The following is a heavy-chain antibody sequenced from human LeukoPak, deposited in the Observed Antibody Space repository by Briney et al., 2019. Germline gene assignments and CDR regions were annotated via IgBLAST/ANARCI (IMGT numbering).Heavy chain of an antibody. V-gene: IGHV4-39*07. Sequence: SETLSLTCTVSGGSISSSSYYWGWIRQPPGKGLEWIGSIYYSGSTYYNPSLKSRVTISVDTSKNQFSLKLSSVTAADTAVYYCARDHRGVIDYWGQGTLVTVSS. CDR2: IYYSGST. J-gene: IGHJ4*02. D-gene: IGHD3-10*01. CDR1: GGSISSSSYY. CDR3: ARDHRGVIDY.